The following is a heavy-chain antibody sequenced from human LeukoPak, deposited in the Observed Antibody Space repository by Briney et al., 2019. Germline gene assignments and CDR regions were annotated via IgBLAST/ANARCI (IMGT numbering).Heavy chain of an antibody. Sequence: PGGSLRLSCAASGFTFSSYAMSWVRQAPGQGLEWVSAISGSGGSTYYADSVKGRFTISRDNSKNTLYLQMNSLRAEDTAVYYCAKDLPPEYSSGWWAFDYWGQGTLVTVSS. CDR3: AKDLPPEYSSGWWAFDY. CDR1: GFTFSSYA. J-gene: IGHJ4*02. CDR2: ISGSGGST. V-gene: IGHV3-23*01. D-gene: IGHD6-19*01.